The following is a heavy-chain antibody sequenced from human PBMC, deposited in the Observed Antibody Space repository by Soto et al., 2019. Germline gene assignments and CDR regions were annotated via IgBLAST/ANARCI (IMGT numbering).Heavy chain of an antibody. CDR3: ARVYYDSSGYYFDY. J-gene: IGHJ4*02. D-gene: IGHD3-22*01. V-gene: IGHV4-4*07. Sequence: QVQLQESGPGLVKPSETLSLTCTVSGGSISSYYWSWIRQPAGKGLEWIGRIYTSGSTNYNPSLKSRVTMSVDTSKNQVSLKLSSVTAADTAVYYCARVYYDSSGYYFDYWGQGTLVTVSS. CDR1: GGSISSYY. CDR2: IYTSGST.